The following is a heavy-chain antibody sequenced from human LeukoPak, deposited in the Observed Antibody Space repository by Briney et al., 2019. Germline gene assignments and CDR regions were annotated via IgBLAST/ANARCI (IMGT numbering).Heavy chain of an antibody. J-gene: IGHJ4*02. D-gene: IGHD3-10*01. CDR1: VYTLTELS. CDR2: FDPEDGET. Sequence: GASVKVSCMVSVYTLTELSMHWVRQAPGKGLEWMGGFDPEDGETIYAQKFQGRVTMTEDTSTDTAYMELSSLRSEDTAVYYCATATMVRGEGNYFDYWGQGTLVTVSS. V-gene: IGHV1-24*01. CDR3: ATATMVRGEGNYFDY.